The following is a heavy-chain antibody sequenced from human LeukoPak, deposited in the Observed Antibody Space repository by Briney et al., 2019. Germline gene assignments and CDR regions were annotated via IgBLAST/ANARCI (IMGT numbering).Heavy chain of an antibody. Sequence: GGSLRLSCAASGFTFSSYGMHWVRQAPGKGLEWVAVIWYDGSNKYYADSVKGRFTISRDNSKNTLYLQMNSLRAGDTAVYYCARGKWPRLSYYYGMDVWGQGTTVTVSS. CDR3: ARGKWPRLSYYYGMDV. V-gene: IGHV3-33*01. CDR2: IWYDGSNK. D-gene: IGHD5-12*01. J-gene: IGHJ6*02. CDR1: GFTFSSYG.